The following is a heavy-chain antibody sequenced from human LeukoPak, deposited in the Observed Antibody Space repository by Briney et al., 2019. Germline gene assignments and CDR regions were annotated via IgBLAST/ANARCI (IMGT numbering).Heavy chain of an antibody. Sequence: PSETLSLTCAVYGGSFSGYYWSWIRQPPGKGLEWIGEVDRGGSTNYNPSLKSRVTISVDMSKNQFSLKVNSVIAADTAVYYCARDPSSTVVKGYWGQGPLVTVSS. CDR3: ARDPSSTVVKGY. D-gene: IGHD4-23*01. CDR2: VDRGGST. J-gene: IGHJ4*02. V-gene: IGHV4-34*01. CDR1: GGSFSGYY.